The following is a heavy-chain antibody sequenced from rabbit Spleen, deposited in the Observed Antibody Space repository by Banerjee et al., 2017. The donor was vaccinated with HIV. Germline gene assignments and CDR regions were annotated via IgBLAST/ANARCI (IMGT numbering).Heavy chain of an antibody. J-gene: IGHJ4*01. V-gene: IGHV1S40*01. CDR2: IYAGSSGST. Sequence: QSLEESGGDLVKPGASLTLTCTASGFTLSSYYMCWVRQAPGKGLEWIACIYAGSSGSTYYASWVKGRFTISKTSSTTVTLQMTSLTAADTATYFCARGAWSNDCMNLWGPGTLVTVS. CDR3: ARGAWSNDCMNL. CDR1: GFTLSSYY. D-gene: IGHD2-1*01.